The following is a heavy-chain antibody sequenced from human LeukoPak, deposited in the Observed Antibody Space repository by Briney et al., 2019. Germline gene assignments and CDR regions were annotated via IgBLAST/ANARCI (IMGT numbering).Heavy chain of an antibody. CDR1: GGTFSSYA. J-gene: IGHJ4*02. V-gene: IGHV1-69*04. D-gene: IGHD6-19*01. Sequence: SVKVSCKASGGTFSSYAISWVRQAPGQGLEWMERIIPILGIANYAQKFQGRVTITADKSTSTAYMELSSLRSEDTAVYYCARELTVAGTGFDYWGQGTLVTVSS. CDR2: IIPILGIA. CDR3: ARELTVAGTGFDY.